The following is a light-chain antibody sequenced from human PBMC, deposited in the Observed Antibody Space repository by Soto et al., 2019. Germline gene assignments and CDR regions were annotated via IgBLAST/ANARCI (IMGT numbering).Light chain of an antibody. J-gene: IGKJ1*01. CDR1: QSVASYY. CDR3: QQYGSSPQT. V-gene: IGKV3-20*01. CDR2: GAS. Sequence: EIVLTQSPGTLSLSPGERATLSCRASQSVASYYVCWYQQRHGQAPRLLIYGASLRATGIPDRFSGSGSGTDFTLTISRLEAEDFSVYYCQQYGSSPQTFGQGTKVEVK.